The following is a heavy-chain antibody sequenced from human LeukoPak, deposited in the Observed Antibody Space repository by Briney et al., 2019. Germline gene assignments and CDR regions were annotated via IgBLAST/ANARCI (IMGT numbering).Heavy chain of an antibody. V-gene: IGHV3-48*01. D-gene: IGHD3-22*01. J-gene: IGHJ3*02. CDR3: ARDQVHYDSSGPQLNAFDI. Sequence: GGSLRLSCAASGFTFSSYSMNWVRQAPGKGLEWVSYISGSSSTIYYADSVKGRFTISRDNAKNSLYLQMNSLRAEDTAVYYCARDQVHYDSSGPQLNAFDIWGQGTMVTVSS. CDR1: GFTFSSYS. CDR2: ISGSSSTI.